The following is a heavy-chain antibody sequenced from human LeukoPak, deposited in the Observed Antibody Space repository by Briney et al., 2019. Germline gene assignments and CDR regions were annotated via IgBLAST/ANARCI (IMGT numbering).Heavy chain of an antibody. V-gene: IGHV1-18*01. Sequence: ASVKVSCKASGYTFFSYGISWVRQAPGQGLEWMGWISGYNGNTHYAQKVQGRVTMTTDTSTTTAYMELRSLRSDDTAVYYCARGLRHSGSRGDYWGQGTLVTVSS. CDR3: ARGLRHSGSRGDY. CDR2: ISGYNGNT. D-gene: IGHD1-26*01. CDR1: GYTFFSYG. J-gene: IGHJ4*02.